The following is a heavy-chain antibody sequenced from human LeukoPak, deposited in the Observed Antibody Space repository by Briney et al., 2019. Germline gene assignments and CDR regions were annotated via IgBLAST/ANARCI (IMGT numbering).Heavy chain of an antibody. V-gene: IGHV1-69*01. J-gene: IGHJ5*02. CDR3: ARGIYDSSGHDNWFDP. CDR2: IIPIFGTA. Sequence: GSSVKVSCKASGGTFSSYAISWVRQAPGQGLEWMGGIIPIFGTANYAQKFQGRVTITADESTSTAYMELSSLRSEDTAVYYCARGIYDSSGHDNWFDPWGQGTLVTVSS. CDR1: GGTFSSYA. D-gene: IGHD3-22*01.